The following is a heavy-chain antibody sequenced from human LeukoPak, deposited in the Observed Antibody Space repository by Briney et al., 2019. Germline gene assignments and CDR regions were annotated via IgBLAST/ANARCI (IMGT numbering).Heavy chain of an antibody. J-gene: IGHJ3*02. Sequence: GGSLRLSCEASGFTFSNYSMNWVRQAPGKGLEWVSYIRSSSSTIYYADSVKGRFTISRDNAKNSLYLQMNSLRAEDTAVYYCARAKRNGFDIWGQGTMVTVSS. CDR3: ARAKRNGFDI. CDR1: GFTFSNYS. V-gene: IGHV3-48*01. CDR2: IRSSSSTI.